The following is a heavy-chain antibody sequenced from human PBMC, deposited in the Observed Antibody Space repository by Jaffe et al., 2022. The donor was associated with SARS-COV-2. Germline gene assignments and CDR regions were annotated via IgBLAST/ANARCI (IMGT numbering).Heavy chain of an antibody. V-gene: IGHV1-3*01. D-gene: IGHD3-22*01. CDR2: INAGNGNT. J-gene: IGHJ3*02. Sequence: QVQLVQSGAEVKKPGASVKVSCKASGYTFTSYAMHWVRQAPGQRLEWMGWINAGNGNTKYSQKFQGRVTITRDTSASTAYMELSSLRSEDTAVYYCARDDTPWKYYDSSGYYYGGPRAFDIWGQGTMVTVSS. CDR3: ARDDTPWKYYDSSGYYYGGPRAFDI. CDR1: GYTFTSYA.